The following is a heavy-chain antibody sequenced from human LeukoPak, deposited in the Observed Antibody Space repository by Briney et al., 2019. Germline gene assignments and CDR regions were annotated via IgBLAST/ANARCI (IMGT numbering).Heavy chain of an antibody. V-gene: IGHV3-7*03. Sequence: GGSLRLSCAASGFTFSSYWMSWVRQAPGKGLEWVANIKQDGSEEYYVDSVKGRFTISRDNAKNSLYLQMNSLRAEDTALYYCARVGIASFDYYYYMDVWGKGTTVTVSS. D-gene: IGHD2-2*01. CDR2: IKQDGSEE. CDR3: ARVGIASFDYYYYMDV. CDR1: GFTFSSYW. J-gene: IGHJ6*03.